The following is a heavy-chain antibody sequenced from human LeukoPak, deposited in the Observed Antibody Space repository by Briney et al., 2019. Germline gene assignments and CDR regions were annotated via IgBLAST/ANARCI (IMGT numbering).Heavy chain of an antibody. CDR2: INPNSGGT. D-gene: IGHD3-10*01. V-gene: IGHV1-2*02. J-gene: IGHJ6*04. CDR3: ARDPQTMVRGMDV. Sequence: ASVKVSCTASGYTFTGYYMHWVRQAPGQGLEWMGWINPNSGGTNYAQKFQGRVTMTRDTSISTAYMELSRLRSDDTAVYYCARDPQTMVRGMDVWGKGTTVTVSS. CDR1: GYTFTGYY.